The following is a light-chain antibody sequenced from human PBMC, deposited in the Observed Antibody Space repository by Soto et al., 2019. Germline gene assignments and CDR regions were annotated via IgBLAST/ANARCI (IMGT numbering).Light chain of an antibody. CDR2: GAS. CDR1: QTVSSN. Sequence: DIVMTQSPATLSVSPGERATLSCRASQTVSSNLAWYQQKPGQPPRLLIYGASTRAADIPARFSGSGSGTEFTLTISSLQSEDFAVYYCQQYNNWPPYTFGQGTKLEIK. J-gene: IGKJ2*01. V-gene: IGKV3-15*01. CDR3: QQYNNWPPYT.